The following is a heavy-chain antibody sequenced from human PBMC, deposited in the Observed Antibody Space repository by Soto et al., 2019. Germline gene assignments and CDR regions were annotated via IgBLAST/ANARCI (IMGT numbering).Heavy chain of an antibody. CDR2: ISPDGHYI. D-gene: IGHD6-13*01. CDR1: GLTFSTYS. J-gene: IGHJ4*02. Sequence: EVQVVESGGGLVKPGGSLRLSCAASGLTFSTYSMNWVRRAPGKGLEWVSSISPDGHYIYYADSVRGRFTTSRDNAWNSLYLQMNSLRADDTAVYYRAGSNGITWSPFDSWGQGTLVTVSS. CDR3: AGSNGITWSPFDS. V-gene: IGHV3-21*01.